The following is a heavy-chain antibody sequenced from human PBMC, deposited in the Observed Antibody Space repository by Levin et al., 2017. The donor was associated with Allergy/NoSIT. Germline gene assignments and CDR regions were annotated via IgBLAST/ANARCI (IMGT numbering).Heavy chain of an antibody. CDR2: INSDGSST. CDR1: GFTFSSYW. CDR3: ARGVYIRTKFLYYYYMDV. V-gene: IGHV3-74*01. Sequence: GGSLRLSCAASGFTFSSYWMHWVRQAPGKGLVWVSRINSDGSSTSYADSVKGRFTISRDNAKNTLYLQMNSLRAEDTAVYYCARGVYIRTKFLYYYYMDVWGKGTTVTVSS. J-gene: IGHJ6*03. D-gene: IGHD3-9*01.